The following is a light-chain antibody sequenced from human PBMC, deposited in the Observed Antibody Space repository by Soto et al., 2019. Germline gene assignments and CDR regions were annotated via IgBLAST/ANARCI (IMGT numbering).Light chain of an antibody. V-gene: IGLV2-14*01. Sequence: QSALTQPASVSRSPGQSIAISCTGTSSDVGGYNYVSWYQQHPGKAPKLILCDVSNRPSGVSDRFSGSKSGNTASLTISGLQTEDEADYYCRSYTTSSTYVFGTGTKVTVL. CDR2: DVS. CDR1: SSDVGGYNY. CDR3: RSYTTSSTYV. J-gene: IGLJ1*01.